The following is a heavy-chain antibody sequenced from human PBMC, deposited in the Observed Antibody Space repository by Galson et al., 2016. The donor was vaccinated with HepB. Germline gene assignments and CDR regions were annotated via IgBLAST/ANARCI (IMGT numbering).Heavy chain of an antibody. CDR2: IWREGIRT. CDR3: ARDDYSGGRGSPDY. J-gene: IGHJ4*02. Sequence: SLRLSCAASRFHFSMYAMHWVRQAPGKGLEWVAMIWREGIRTFYADSVKGRFTISRDNSKNTLYLQMNSLRTEDTAVYYCARDDYSGGRGSPDYWGQGTLVTVSS. CDR1: RFHFSMYA. D-gene: IGHD4/OR15-4a*01. V-gene: IGHV3-33*01.